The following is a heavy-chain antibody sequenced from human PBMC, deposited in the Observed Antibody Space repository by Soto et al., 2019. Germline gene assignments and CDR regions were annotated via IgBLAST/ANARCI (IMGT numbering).Heavy chain of an antibody. V-gene: IGHV3-9*01. Sequence: GGSLRLSCAASGFTLDDYAMHWVRQAPGKGLEWVSGISWNSGSIGYADSVKGRFTISRDNAKNSLYLQMNSLRAEDTALYYCAKDAHNYYDSSGYLSYYGMDVWGQGTTVTVSS. CDR1: GFTLDDYA. CDR2: ISWNSGSI. J-gene: IGHJ6*02. CDR3: AKDAHNYYDSSGYLSYYGMDV. D-gene: IGHD3-22*01.